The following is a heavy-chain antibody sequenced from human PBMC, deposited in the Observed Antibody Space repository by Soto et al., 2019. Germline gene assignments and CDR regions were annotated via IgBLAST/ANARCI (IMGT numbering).Heavy chain of an antibody. J-gene: IGHJ2*01. CDR2: VYNGGNA. D-gene: IGHD3-10*01. CDR3: EREKGSRDCFEI. V-gene: IGHV3-53*04. Sequence: EVQLVESGGRLVQSGGSLRLSCAASGFSVSSNYMSWVRQAPGKGLEWVSIVYNGGNADYADSVRGRFTISRHSSENTLNLEMSSLRGEDTAVYYCEREKGSRDCFEIWGRGTLVTVSS. CDR1: GFSVSSNY.